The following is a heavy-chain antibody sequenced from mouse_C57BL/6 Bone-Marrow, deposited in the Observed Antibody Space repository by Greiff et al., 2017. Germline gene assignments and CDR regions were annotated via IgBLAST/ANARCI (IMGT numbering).Heavy chain of an antibody. D-gene: IGHD2-1*01. V-gene: IGHV1-69*01. CDR3: AIIYYGNYAAWFAY. Sequence: QVQLQQSGAELVMPGASVKLSCKASGYTFTSYWMHWVKQRPGQGLEWIGEIDPSDSYTNYNQKFKGKSTLTVDKSSSTAYMQLSSRTSEDSAVYYCAIIYYGNYAAWFAYWGQGTLVTVSA. CDR1: GYTFTSYW. CDR2: IDPSDSYT. J-gene: IGHJ3*01.